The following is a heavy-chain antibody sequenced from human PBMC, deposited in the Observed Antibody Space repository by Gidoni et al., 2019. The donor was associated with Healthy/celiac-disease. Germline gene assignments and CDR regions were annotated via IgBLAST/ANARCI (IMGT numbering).Heavy chain of an antibody. CDR1: GFTFSSHS. D-gene: IGHD3-10*01. J-gene: IGHJ4*02. CDR2: ISSSSSYI. CDR3: ARESLLWFGEVPFFDY. V-gene: IGHV3-21*01. Sequence: EVQLVESGGGLVKPGGSLRLSCAASGFTFSSHSMNWVRQAPGKGLEWVSSISSSSSYIYYADSVKGRFTISRDNAKNSLYLQMNSLRAEDTAVYYCARESLLWFGEVPFFDYWGQGTLVTVSS.